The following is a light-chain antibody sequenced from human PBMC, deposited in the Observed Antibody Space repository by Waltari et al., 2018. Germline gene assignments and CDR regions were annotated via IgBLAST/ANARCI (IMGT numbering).Light chain of an antibody. Sequence: DIVMTQSPLSLPVTPGEPASISCRSSQSLLHSNGYNYLDWYLQKPGQSPQLLIYLGSNPASGVPDRFSGSGSGIDFTLKISRVEAEDVGVYYCMQALQTPPTFGQGTKVEIK. CDR2: LGS. CDR1: QSLLHSNGYNY. J-gene: IGKJ1*01. V-gene: IGKV2-28*01. CDR3: MQALQTPPT.